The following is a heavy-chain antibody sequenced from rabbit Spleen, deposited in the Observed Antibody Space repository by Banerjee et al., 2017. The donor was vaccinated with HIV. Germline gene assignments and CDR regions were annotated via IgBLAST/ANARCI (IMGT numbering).Heavy chain of an antibody. CDR3: ARYGGTTGLYALDL. J-gene: IGHJ4*01. Sequence: QEQLKESGGGLVQPGGSLKLSCKASGIDFSRHYDMCWVRQAPGKGLEWIGCIYTGNVKTYYASWAKGRFTISKASSTTVTLQMTSLTVADTATYFCARYGGTTGLYALDLWGPGTLVTVS. V-gene: IGHV1S45*01. D-gene: IGHD4-2*01. CDR1: GIDFSRHYD. CDR2: IYTGNVKT.